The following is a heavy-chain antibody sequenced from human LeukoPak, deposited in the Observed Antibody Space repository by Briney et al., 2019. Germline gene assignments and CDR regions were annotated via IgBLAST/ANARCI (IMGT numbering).Heavy chain of an antibody. CDR1: GFTFDDYT. Sequence: GGSLRLSCAASGFTFDDYTMHWVRQAPGKGLEWVSLISWDGGSTYYADCVKGRFTISRDNSKNSLYLQMNSLRTEDTALYYCARNSGYDLPRGYYYYYGMDVWGQGTTVTVSS. CDR3: ARNSGYDLPRGYYYYYGMDV. V-gene: IGHV3-43*01. D-gene: IGHD5-12*01. J-gene: IGHJ6*02. CDR2: ISWDGGST.